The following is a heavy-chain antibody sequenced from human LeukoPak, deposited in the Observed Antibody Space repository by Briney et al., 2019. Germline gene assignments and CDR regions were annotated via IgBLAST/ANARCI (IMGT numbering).Heavy chain of an antibody. CDR2: IIPIFGTA. J-gene: IGHJ4*02. D-gene: IGHD5-18*01. CDR3: ARDRYSYGQYYFDY. V-gene: IGHV1-69*05. Sequence: ASVKVSCKASGGTFSSYAISWVRQAPGQGLEWMGRIIPIFGTANYAQKFQGRVTITTDESTSTAYMELSSLRSEDTAVYYCARDRYSYGQYYFDYWGQETLVTVSS. CDR1: GGTFSSYA.